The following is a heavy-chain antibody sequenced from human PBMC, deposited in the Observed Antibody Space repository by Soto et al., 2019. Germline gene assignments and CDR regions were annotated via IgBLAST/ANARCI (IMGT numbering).Heavy chain of an antibody. V-gene: IGHV4-34*01. CDR1: CGSFSGYY. D-gene: IGHD4-4*01. CDR3: ARGQRRYSNYFWFDP. Sequence: SETLSLTCAVYCGSFSGYYWSWIRQPPGKGLEWIGEINHSGSTNYNPSLKSRVTISVDTSKNQFSLKLSSVTAADTAVYYCARGQRRYSNYFWFDPWGQGTLVTVSS. J-gene: IGHJ5*02. CDR2: INHSGST.